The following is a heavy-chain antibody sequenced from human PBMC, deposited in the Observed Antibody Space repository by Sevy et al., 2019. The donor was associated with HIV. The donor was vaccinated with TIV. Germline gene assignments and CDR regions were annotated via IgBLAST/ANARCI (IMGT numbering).Heavy chain of an antibody. CDR2: IYQSGNT. Sequence: SETLSLTCAVSAYSVSSAYSWGWIRQPPGKGLEWIGNIYQSGNTYYNPSLKSRVTISVDTSNNQFSLRLTSVTAADTAVYYCGGFGRLLIISGDVFEIWGQGTMVTVSS. V-gene: IGHV4-38-2*01. CDR1: AYSVSSAYS. D-gene: IGHD3-9*01. CDR3: GGFGRLLIISGDVFEI. J-gene: IGHJ3*02.